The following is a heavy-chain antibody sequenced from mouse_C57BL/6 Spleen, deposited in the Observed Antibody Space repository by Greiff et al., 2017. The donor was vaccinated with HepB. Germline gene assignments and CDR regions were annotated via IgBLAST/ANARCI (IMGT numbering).Heavy chain of an antibody. CDR2: IDPETGGT. CDR3: TRDYGNSLTY. CDR1: GYTFTDYE. Sequence: QVQLQQSGAELVRPGASVTLSCKASGYTFTDYEMHWVKQTPVHGLEWIGAIDPETGGTAYNQKFKGKAILTADKSSSTAYMELRSLTSEDSAVYYCTRDYGNSLTYCGQGTSVTVSS. D-gene: IGHD2-1*01. J-gene: IGHJ4*01. V-gene: IGHV1-15*01.